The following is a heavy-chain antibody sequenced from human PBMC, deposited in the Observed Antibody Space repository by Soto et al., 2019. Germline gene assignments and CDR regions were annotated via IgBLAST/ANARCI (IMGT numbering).Heavy chain of an antibody. V-gene: IGHV3-23*01. CDR1: GFIFNNYA. Sequence: EVQLLESGGGLVQPGGSLRLYCAASGFIFNNYAMSWGRQAPGNGLEWVSGISVSGGTTYNGDSVKGRFTISRDNSKNTLYLQMNSLRVEDTAVYYCAKRKGYSSSAGDYWGQGTLVTVSS. D-gene: IGHD6-13*01. CDR2: ISVSGGTT. J-gene: IGHJ4*02. CDR3: AKRKGYSSSAGDY.